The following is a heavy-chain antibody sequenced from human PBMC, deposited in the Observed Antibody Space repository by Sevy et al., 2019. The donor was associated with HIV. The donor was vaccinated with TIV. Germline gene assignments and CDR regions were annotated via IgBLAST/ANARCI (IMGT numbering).Heavy chain of an antibody. CDR2: ISYDGSNK. J-gene: IGHJ6*02. V-gene: IGHV3-30-3*01. CDR1: GFTFSSYA. CDR3: ARGVRPYYYYGMDV. D-gene: IGHD2-2*01. Sequence: GGSLRLSCVASGFTFSSYAMHWVRQAPGKGLEWVAVISYDGSNKYYAHSVKGRFTISRDNSKNTLYLQMNSLRAEDTAVYYCARGVRPYYYYGMDVWGQGTTVTVSS.